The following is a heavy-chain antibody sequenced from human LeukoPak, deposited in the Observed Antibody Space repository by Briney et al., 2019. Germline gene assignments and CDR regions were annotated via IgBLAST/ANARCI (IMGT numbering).Heavy chain of an antibody. J-gene: IGHJ4*02. D-gene: IGHD2-2*01. V-gene: IGHV3-74*01. CDR2: ILSDGTTT. Sequence: PGGSLRLSCAASGFSLSNYWMHWVRQAPGKGLVWVSRILSDGTTTGYADSAEGRFTISRDTAKNTLYLQMNSLRVDDTAIYYCAREVAVGYCSSTTCYADDHWGQGTLVTVSS. CDR3: AREVAVGYCSSTTCYADDH. CDR1: GFSLSNYW.